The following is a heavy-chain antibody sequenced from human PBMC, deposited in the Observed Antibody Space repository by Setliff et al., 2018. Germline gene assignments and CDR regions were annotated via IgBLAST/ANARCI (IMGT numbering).Heavy chain of an antibody. Sequence: PSETLSLTCTVSGGSFTTYYWSWIRQSPGKGLEWIGYIYTSGTTKYNPSLKSRVTISIDTSKSQFSLNLSSVTAADTAVYYCARIAYGWGSYYFDYWGQGTLVTVSS. CDR3: ARIAYGWGSYYFDY. D-gene: IGHD3-10*01. CDR1: GGSFTTYY. J-gene: IGHJ4*02. V-gene: IGHV4-4*08. CDR2: IYTSGTT.